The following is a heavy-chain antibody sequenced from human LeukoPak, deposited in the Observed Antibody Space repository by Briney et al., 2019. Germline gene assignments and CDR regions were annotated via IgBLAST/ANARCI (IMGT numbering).Heavy chain of an antibody. CDR3: ARDKRVAVAGTYIYYYYMDV. D-gene: IGHD6-19*01. CDR1: GGSISSYY. V-gene: IGHV4-4*07. CDR2: IYISGSGST. J-gene: IGHJ6*03. Sequence: SETLSLTCTVSGGSISSYYWSWIRQPAGKGLEWIGRIYISGSGSTNYNPSLKSRVTMSVDTSKNQFSLKLSSVTAADTAVYYCARDKRVAVAGTYIYYYYMDVWGNGTTVTISS.